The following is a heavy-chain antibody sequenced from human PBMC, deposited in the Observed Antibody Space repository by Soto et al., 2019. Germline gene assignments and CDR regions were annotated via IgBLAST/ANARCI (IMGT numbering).Heavy chain of an antibody. CDR3: AREGQQGYCSGGSCSLSSNFDY. CDR1: GFTFSSYW. D-gene: IGHD2-15*01. J-gene: IGHJ4*02. V-gene: IGHV3-7*01. Sequence: GGSLRLSCAASGFTFSSYWMSWVRQAPGKGLEWVANIKQDGSEKYYVDSVKGRFTISRDNAKNSLYLQMNSLRAEDTAVYYCAREGQQGYCSGGSCSLSSNFDYWGQGTLVTVSS. CDR2: IKQDGSEK.